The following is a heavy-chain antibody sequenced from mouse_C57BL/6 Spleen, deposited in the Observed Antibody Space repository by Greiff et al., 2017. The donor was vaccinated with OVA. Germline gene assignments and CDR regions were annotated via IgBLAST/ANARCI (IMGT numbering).Heavy chain of an antibody. CDR3: ARGSNYVRDAMDY. V-gene: IGHV3-1*01. Sequence: EVQLVESGPGMVKPSQSLSLTCTVTGYSITSGYDWHWIRHFPGNKLEWMGYISYSGSTNYNPSLKSRISITHDTSKNHFFLKVKSVTTEDTATYYCARGSNYVRDAMDYGGQGTSVTVSS. CDR1: GYSITSGYD. D-gene: IGHD2-5*01. CDR2: ISYSGST. J-gene: IGHJ4*01.